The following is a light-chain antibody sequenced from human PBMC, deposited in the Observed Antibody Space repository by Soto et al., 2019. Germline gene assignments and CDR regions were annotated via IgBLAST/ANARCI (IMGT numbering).Light chain of an antibody. J-gene: IGKJ2*01. CDR3: QQTYNTPST. V-gene: IGKV1-39*01. CDR2: TSG. CDR1: QRITTY. Sequence: IHMTQSPSSLSASVGDRVTITCRASQRITTYLNWYQQKPGEAPKLLISTSGTLQRGVPSRFTGSGSGTDFTLTITGLQRADFATYFCQQTYNTPSTFGQGTKLEIK.